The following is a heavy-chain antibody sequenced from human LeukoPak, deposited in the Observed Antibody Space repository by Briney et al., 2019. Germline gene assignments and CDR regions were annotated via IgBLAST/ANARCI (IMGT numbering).Heavy chain of an antibody. CDR3: ASVRRGFGESSKYYSYYYMDV. CDR1: DYSISSGYY. J-gene: IGHJ6*03. Sequence: SETLSLTCTVSDYSISSGYYWGWIRQPPGKGLEWTGSIFQSGHTYYSPSLKSRVTISVDTSKNQFSLKLSAVTAADTAVYYCASVRRGFGESSKYYSYYYMDVWGNGTTVTISS. V-gene: IGHV4-38-2*02. CDR2: IFQSGHT. D-gene: IGHD3-10*01.